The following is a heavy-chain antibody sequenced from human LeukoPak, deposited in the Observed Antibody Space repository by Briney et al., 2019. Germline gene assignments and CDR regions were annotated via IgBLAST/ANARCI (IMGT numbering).Heavy chain of an antibody. D-gene: IGHD6-13*01. CDR1: GGSFSGYY. V-gene: IGHV4-34*01. Sequence: PSETLSLTCAVYGGSFSGYYWNWIRQPPGKGLEWIGEINHGGDTNYNPSLKSRVTISVDTSKNQFSLKLSSVTAADTAVYYCARLGPKYSSSPTPAFDIWGQGTMVTVS. CDR2: INHGGDT. J-gene: IGHJ3*02. CDR3: ARLGPKYSSSPTPAFDI.